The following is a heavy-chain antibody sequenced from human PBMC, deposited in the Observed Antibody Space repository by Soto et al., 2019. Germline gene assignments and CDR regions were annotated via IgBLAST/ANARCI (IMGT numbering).Heavy chain of an antibody. V-gene: IGHV3-15*07. CDR1: GFTFSNAW. J-gene: IGHJ3*02. CDR2: IKSKTDGGTT. CDR3: TTDEPGGGVVVVAAKRDDAFDI. D-gene: IGHD2-15*01. Sequence: EVQLVESGGGLVKPGGSLRLSCAASGFTFSNAWMNWVRQAPGKGLEWVGRIKSKTDGGTTDYAAPVKGKFTISRDDSKNTLYLQMNSLKPEDTAVYYCTTDEPGGGVVVVAAKRDDAFDIWGQGTMVTVSS.